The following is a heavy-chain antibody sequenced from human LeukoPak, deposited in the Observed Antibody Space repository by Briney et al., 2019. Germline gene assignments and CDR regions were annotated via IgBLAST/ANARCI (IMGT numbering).Heavy chain of an antibody. CDR3: ATDFLTRVDY. CDR1: GYTFTGYH. Sequence: ASVKVSCKASGYTFTGYHMRWVRQAPGQGLEWMGWINPNSGGTNYAQKFQGRVTMTRDTSISTAYMELSRLRSDDTAVYYCATDFLTRVDYWGQGTLVTVSS. D-gene: IGHD3-9*01. V-gene: IGHV1-2*02. J-gene: IGHJ4*02. CDR2: INPNSGGT.